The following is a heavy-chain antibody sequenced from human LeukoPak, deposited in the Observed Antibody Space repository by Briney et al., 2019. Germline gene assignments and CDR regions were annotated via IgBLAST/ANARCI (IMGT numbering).Heavy chain of an antibody. Sequence: PGGSVRLSCAASGFRFSEYYMSWIRQAPGKGLEWVSYITNSGSNIYYADSVKGRFTISRDSAQNSLYLQMSSLRAEDTAVYYCARDRGIVATNTGYYFDYWGQGTLLPVSS. CDR1: GFRFSEYY. D-gene: IGHD5-12*01. CDR3: ARDRGIVATNTGYYFDY. J-gene: IGHJ4*02. V-gene: IGHV3-11*01. CDR2: ITNSGSNI.